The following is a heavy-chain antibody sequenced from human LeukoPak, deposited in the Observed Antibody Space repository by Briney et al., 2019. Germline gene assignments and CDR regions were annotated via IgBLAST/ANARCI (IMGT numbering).Heavy chain of an antibody. Sequence: EASVKVSCKASGGTFSSYAISWVRQAPGQGREWMGRIIPIFGTANYAQKFQGRVTITTDESTSTAYMELSSLRSEDTAVYYCAREGSSSWYVTFDYWGQGTLVTVSS. CDR2: IIPIFGTA. V-gene: IGHV1-69*05. J-gene: IGHJ4*02. CDR3: AREGSSSWYVTFDY. D-gene: IGHD6-13*01. CDR1: GGTFSSYA.